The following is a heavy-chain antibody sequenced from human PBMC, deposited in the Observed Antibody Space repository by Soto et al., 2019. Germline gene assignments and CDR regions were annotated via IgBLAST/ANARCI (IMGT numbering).Heavy chain of an antibody. J-gene: IGHJ4*02. Sequence: GSLRLSCAASGXSFGSYALSWVRQAPGKGLEWVSTISGSDGKTFYEDSVKGRFSISRDTSQSTLYLKMNSLRADDTAMYYCARWSYLDYWGQGTRGTVSS. CDR3: ARWSYLDY. CDR2: ISGSDGKT. D-gene: IGHD3-3*01. CDR1: GXSFGSYA. V-gene: IGHV3-23*01.